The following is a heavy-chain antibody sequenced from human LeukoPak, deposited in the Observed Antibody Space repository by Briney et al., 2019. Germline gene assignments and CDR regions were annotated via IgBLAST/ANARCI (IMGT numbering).Heavy chain of an antibody. J-gene: IGHJ4*02. V-gene: IGHV3-23*01. CDR1: GFTFNYA. CDR3: AKHADGSGRPRAGFDH. D-gene: IGHD3-22*01. CDR2: ISGSGGST. Sequence: GGSLRLSCAASGFTFNYAMTWARQPPGKGLEWVSAISGSGGSTYYADSVKGRFTIPKDNSKNTLYLLMSGLRPEDTAVYYCAKHADGSGRPRAGFDHWGQGTLVTVSS.